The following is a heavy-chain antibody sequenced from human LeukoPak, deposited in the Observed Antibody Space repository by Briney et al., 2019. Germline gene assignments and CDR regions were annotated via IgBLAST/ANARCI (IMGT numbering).Heavy chain of an antibody. CDR1: GFTFSSYG. CDR2: ISYDGSNK. Sequence: GGSLRLPCAASGFTFSSYGMHWVRQAPGKGLEWVAVISYDGSNKYYSDSVKGRFTISRDNSKNTMYMQMNSLRAEDTAVYYCAKDSLLGVWGSYRFFDYWGQGTLVTVSS. D-gene: IGHD3-16*02. V-gene: IGHV3-30*18. CDR3: AKDSLLGVWGSYRFFDY. J-gene: IGHJ4*02.